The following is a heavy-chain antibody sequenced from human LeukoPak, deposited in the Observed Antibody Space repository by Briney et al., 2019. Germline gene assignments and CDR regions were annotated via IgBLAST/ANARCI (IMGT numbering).Heavy chain of an antibody. D-gene: IGHD6-19*01. J-gene: IGHJ4*02. CDR1: GFTFSSYA. V-gene: IGHV3-30-3*01. CDR3: ARDRIAVAGTFDY. Sequence: GGSLRLSCAASGFTFSSYAFHWVRQAPGKGLEWVATISFDENNKYYADSVKGRFTISRDNSKNTLYLQMNSLRAEDTAVYYCARDRIAVAGTFDYWGQGTLVTVSS. CDR2: ISFDENNK.